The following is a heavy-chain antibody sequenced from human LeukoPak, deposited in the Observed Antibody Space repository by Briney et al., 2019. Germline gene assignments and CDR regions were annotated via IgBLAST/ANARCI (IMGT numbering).Heavy chain of an antibody. V-gene: IGHV4-59*06. D-gene: IGHD3-9*01. Sequence: SETLSLTCTVSGGSISSDHWNWIRQHPGKGLEWIGYIYYSGSTYYNPSLKSRVTISVDTSKNQFSLKLSSVTAADTAVYYCARNFYYYILTGYYTSWFDPWGQGALVTVSS. CDR2: IYYSGST. J-gene: IGHJ5*02. CDR1: GGSISSDH. CDR3: ARNFYYYILTGYYTSWFDP.